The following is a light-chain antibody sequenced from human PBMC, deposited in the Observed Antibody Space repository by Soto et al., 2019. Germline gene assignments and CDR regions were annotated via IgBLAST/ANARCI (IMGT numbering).Light chain of an antibody. J-gene: IGLJ3*02. CDR1: SSDVGGYNY. Sequence: QSALTQPPSASGSPGQSVTISCTGTSSDVGGYNYVSWYQQHPGKAPKLMIYDVSKRPSGVPDRFSGSKSGNTASLTVSGLPAEDEADYYCSSYAGSNNEVFGGGTKLTVL. CDR2: DVS. CDR3: SSYAGSNNEV. V-gene: IGLV2-8*01.